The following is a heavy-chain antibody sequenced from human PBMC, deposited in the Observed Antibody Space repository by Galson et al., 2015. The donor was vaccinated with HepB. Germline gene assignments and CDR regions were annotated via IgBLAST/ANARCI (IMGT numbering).Heavy chain of an antibody. V-gene: IGHV1-18*01. Sequence: SVKVSCKASGYTFTSYDINWVRQATGQGLEWMGWMSAYNGNTNYAQKLQGRVTMTTDTSTSTAYMELRSLRSDDTAVYYCAREGGQSYYDFWSGSAHGEPFDYWGQGTLVTVSS. J-gene: IGHJ4*02. CDR2: MSAYNGNT. D-gene: IGHD3-3*01. CDR3: AREGGQSYYDFWSGSAHGEPFDY. CDR1: GYTFTSYD.